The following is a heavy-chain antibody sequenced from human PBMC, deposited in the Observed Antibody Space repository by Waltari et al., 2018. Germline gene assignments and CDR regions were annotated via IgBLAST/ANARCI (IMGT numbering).Heavy chain of an antibody. V-gene: IGHV3-30*02. CDR1: GFGCSAYA. CDR2: IQPDGGDK. Sequence: QVHMVESGGGVVEPGGSLRLACAASGFGCSAYARYGVRQAPGKGLEWVAHIQPDGGDKFYGDSVKGRFSISRDDSRNTLFLQMNSLRDEDTAVYYCAKDLKGAWTIDYWGQGTLVTVSS. D-gene: IGHD1-26*01. J-gene: IGHJ4*02. CDR3: AKDLKGAWTIDY.